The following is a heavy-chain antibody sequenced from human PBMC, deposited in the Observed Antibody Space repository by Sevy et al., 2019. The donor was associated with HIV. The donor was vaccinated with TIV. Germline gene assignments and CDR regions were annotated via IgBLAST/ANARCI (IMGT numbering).Heavy chain of an antibody. CDR3: ARADLDSSTFFYYYGMDV. J-gene: IGHJ6*02. CDR1: GYTFTSYD. Sequence: ASVKVSCKTSGYTFTSYDINWVRQATGQGLEWMGWMNPDSGKRGYAQKFQGRVTMTTNTSISTAYMELRSLRSEDSAVYYCARADLDSSTFFYYYGMDVWGQWTTVTVS. D-gene: IGHD6-13*01. CDR2: MNPDSGKR. V-gene: IGHV1-8*01.